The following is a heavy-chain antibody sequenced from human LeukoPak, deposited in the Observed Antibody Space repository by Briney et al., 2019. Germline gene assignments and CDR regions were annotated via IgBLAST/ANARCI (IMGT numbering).Heavy chain of an antibody. D-gene: IGHD6-19*01. CDR1: GFTFDDYG. Sequence: GGSLRLSCGASGFTFDDYGMSWVRQAPGKGLEWVSGINWNGGSTGYADSVKGRFTISRDNAKNSLYLQMNSLRAEDTALYYCARVAVAGTFFYFDYWGQGTLVTVSS. V-gene: IGHV3-20*04. CDR3: ARVAVAGTFFYFDY. CDR2: INWNGGST. J-gene: IGHJ4*02.